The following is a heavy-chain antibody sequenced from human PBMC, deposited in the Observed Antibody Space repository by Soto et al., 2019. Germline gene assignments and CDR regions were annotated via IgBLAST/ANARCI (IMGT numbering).Heavy chain of an antibody. CDR3: SRSVVVVAATPGRQFFEH. Sequence: GESLSLSCAASGFTFSSYAMSWVRQAPGKGLEWVSAISGSGGSTYYADSVKGRFTISRDNSKNTLYLQMNSLIAEDTAVYYCSRSVVVVAATPGRQFFEHWGQGTLVTVSS. V-gene: IGHV3-23*01. J-gene: IGHJ1*01. CDR1: GFTFSSYA. CDR2: ISGSGGST. D-gene: IGHD2-15*01.